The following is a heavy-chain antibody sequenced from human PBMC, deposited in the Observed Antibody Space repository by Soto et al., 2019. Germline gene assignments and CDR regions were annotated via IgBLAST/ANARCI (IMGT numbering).Heavy chain of an antibody. CDR3: AKRLGYFASGIPPFAY. Sequence: EVQLLESGGGLVQPGGSLRLSCAASGFSFNNYAMSWVRQAPGKGLEWVSYISGSGGGTYYADSLKGRFTILRDNSKKKLYRQMNSLRAEDTAVYYCAKRLGYFASGIPPFAYWGQGTLVTVSS. CDR2: ISGSGGGT. V-gene: IGHV3-23*01. D-gene: IGHD1-26*01. J-gene: IGHJ4*02. CDR1: GFSFNNYA.